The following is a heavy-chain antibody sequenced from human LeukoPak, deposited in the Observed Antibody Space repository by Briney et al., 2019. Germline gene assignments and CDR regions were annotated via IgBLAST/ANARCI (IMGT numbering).Heavy chain of an antibody. D-gene: IGHD3/OR15-3a*01. Sequence: GGSLRPSCAAPGFTFSNYGMNWVRPAPGEGPEWLSYLSDTGNIHYALSVKCRFTIYRDNAKSSLYLQMDGLRAEDTAVYYCARRGEAPMICDHWGQGILVTVAS. V-gene: IGHV3-48*01. J-gene: IGHJ4*02. CDR3: ARRGEAPMICDH. CDR1: GFTFSNYG. CDR2: LSDTGNI.